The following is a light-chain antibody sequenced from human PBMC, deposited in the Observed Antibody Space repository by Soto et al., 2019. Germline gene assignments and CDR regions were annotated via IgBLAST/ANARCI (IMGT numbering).Light chain of an antibody. J-gene: IGKJ2*01. CDR1: QSINTW. CDR3: QQYKSYPYT. V-gene: IGKV1-5*03. Sequence: DIQMTQSPSTLSASVGDRLTITCRASQSINTWLAWYQQKPGKAPKLLIYKASSLQSGVPSRFSGSGSGTEFTLTISSLQPEDFATYYCQQYKSYPYTFGQGTKLEIK. CDR2: KAS.